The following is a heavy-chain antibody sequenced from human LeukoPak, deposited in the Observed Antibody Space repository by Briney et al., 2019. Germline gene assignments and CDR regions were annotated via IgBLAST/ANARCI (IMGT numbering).Heavy chain of an antibody. Sequence: GGSLRLSCAASGFTVSSNYMSWVRQAPGKGLEWVSAISGSGGSTYYADSVKGRFTISRDNSKNTLYLQMNSLRAEDTAVYYCAKDQAAAGAFAYWGQGTLVTVSS. CDR2: ISGSGGST. J-gene: IGHJ4*02. V-gene: IGHV3-23*01. D-gene: IGHD6-13*01. CDR3: AKDQAAAGAFAY. CDR1: GFTVSSNY.